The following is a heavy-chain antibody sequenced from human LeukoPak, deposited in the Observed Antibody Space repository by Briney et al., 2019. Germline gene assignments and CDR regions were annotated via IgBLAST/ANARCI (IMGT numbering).Heavy chain of an antibody. CDR1: GFTFSSYA. CDR3: ARDQSGYYDSKEFDY. J-gene: IGHJ4*02. D-gene: IGHD3-22*01. V-gene: IGHV3-64*01. Sequence: GGSLRLSCAASGFTFSSYAMHWVRQAPGKGLEYVSAISSNGGSTYYANSVKGRFTISRDNPKNTLYLQMGSLRAEDMAVYYCARDQSGYYDSKEFDYWGQGTLVTVSS. CDR2: ISSNGGST.